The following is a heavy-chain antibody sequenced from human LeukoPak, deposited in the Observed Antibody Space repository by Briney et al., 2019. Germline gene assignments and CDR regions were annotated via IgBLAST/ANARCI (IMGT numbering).Heavy chain of an antibody. D-gene: IGHD6-19*01. J-gene: IGHJ4*02. CDR3: AKVSGSGWHFDH. CDR1: GLTFRSYW. CDR2: INQEGSEK. Sequence: GGSLRLSCAVSGLTFRSYWMSWVRQAPGKGLEWVANINQEGSEKYFVDSVKGRFTISRDNAKNSLHLQMNTLRAEDTAVYYCAKVSGSGWHFDHWGQGTLVTVSS. V-gene: IGHV3-7*01.